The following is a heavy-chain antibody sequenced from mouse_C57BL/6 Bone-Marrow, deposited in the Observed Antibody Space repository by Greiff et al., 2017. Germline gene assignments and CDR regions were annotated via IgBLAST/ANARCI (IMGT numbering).Heavy chain of an antibody. J-gene: IGHJ4*01. CDR2: IYPRSGNT. CDR3: ARERLGSYYAMDY. V-gene: IGHV1-81*01. CDR1: GYTFTSSG. Sequence: VQLQESGAELARPGASVKLSCKASGYTFTSSGISWVKQRTGQGLEWIGEIYPRSGNTYYNEQFKGKATLTADKSSSTAYMELRSLTSEDSAVYFCARERLGSYYAMDYWGQGTSVTVSS. D-gene: IGHD2-2*01.